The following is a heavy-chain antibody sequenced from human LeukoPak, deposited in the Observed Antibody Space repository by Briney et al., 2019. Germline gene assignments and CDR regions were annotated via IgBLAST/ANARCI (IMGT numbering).Heavy chain of an antibody. CDR3: ARDGNFGYDAFDI. CDR1: GFTFSSYA. V-gene: IGHV3-23*01. J-gene: IGHJ3*02. D-gene: IGHD3-10*01. Sequence: GGSLRPSCAASGFTFSSYAMSWVRQAPGKGLEWASAISGSGGSTYYADSVKGRFTISRDNSKNTLYLQVNSLRAEDTAVYYCARDGNFGYDAFDIWGQGTMVTVSS. CDR2: ISGSGGST.